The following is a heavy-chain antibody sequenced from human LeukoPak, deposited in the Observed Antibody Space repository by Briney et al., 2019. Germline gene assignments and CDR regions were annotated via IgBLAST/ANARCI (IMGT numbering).Heavy chain of an antibody. D-gene: IGHD6-19*01. CDR3: ARDLGAVAGRTYWFDP. CDR1: GFTFSSYS. J-gene: IGHJ5*02. Sequence: GGSLRLSCAASGFTFSSYSMNWVRQAPGKGLEWVSSISSSSSYIYYADSVKGRLTISRDNAKNSLYLQMNSLRPEDTAVYYCARDLGAVAGRTYWFDPWGQGTLVTVSS. CDR2: ISSSSSYI. V-gene: IGHV3-21*01.